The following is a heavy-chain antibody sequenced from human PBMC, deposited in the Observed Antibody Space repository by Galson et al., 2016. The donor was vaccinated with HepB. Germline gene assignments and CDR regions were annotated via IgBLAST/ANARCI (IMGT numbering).Heavy chain of an antibody. CDR1: GFRFSSYA. V-gene: IGHV3-21*06. CDR3: ATTGIVVVTPNAFDI. CDR2: ISSLSGYI. Sequence: SLRLSCAASGFRFSSYAMNWVRQAPGKGLEWVSSISSLSGYITYADSVKGRFTVSRDNAESSLYLQMDSLRAEDTAVYYCATTGIVVVTPNAFDIWGQGTMGTV. J-gene: IGHJ3*02. D-gene: IGHD2-21*02.